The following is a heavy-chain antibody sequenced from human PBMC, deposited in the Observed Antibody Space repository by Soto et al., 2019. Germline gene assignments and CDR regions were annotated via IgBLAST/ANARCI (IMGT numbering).Heavy chain of an antibody. J-gene: IGHJ4*02. CDR2: SIPLFGTA. CDR3: ATESGDNPASPFDS. CDR1: GVTFSSET. D-gene: IGHD2-21*01. Sequence: QVQLVQSGAEVKKPGSSVKVSCKASGVTFSSETISWVRQPPGQGLEAVGGSIPLFGTANYAQKFQGRVTITADEYTSTLYIELISLRSDDTAVYYRATESGDNPASPFDSWGQGTLVTVSS. V-gene: IGHV1-69*01.